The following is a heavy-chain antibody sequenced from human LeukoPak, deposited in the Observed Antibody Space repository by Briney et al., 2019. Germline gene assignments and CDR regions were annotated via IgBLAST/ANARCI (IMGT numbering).Heavy chain of an antibody. CDR3: ARDSDSSGWYRPYLDY. D-gene: IGHD6-19*01. CDR2: ISSTSFTI. V-gene: IGHV3-48*01. Sequence: PGGSLRLSCAASGFTFSSYSMNWVRQAPGKGLEWISYISSTSFTIYYADSVKGRFTISRDNAKNSLYLQMNSLRAEDTAVYYCARDSDSSGWYRPYLDYWGQGILVTVSS. CDR1: GFTFSSYS. J-gene: IGHJ4*02.